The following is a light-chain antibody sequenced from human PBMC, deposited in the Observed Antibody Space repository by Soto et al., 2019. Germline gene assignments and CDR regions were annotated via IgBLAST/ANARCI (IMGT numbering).Light chain of an antibody. Sequence: DIVLTQSPGTLSLSPGERATLSCRASQSLGTDYLAWYQQKPGQAPRLLIYDASRRATGIPVRFSGSGSGADFTLTISRLQPEDFATYYCLQLYNFSWTFGQGTKVEIK. CDR1: QSLGTDY. CDR2: DAS. CDR3: LQLYNFSWT. J-gene: IGKJ1*01. V-gene: IGKV3D-20*02.